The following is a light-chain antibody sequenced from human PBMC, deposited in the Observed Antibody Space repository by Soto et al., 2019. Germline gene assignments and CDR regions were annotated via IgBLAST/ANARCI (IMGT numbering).Light chain of an antibody. J-gene: IGKJ1*01. V-gene: IGKV3-11*01. CDR1: QSVGTY. CDR3: QEYDNWPLWT. CDR2: DVP. Sequence: EIVLTQSPATLSLSPGERATLSCRASQSVGTYIAWYQQKPGQAPRRLIYDVPNRASGVPARFSGSGSGTDFTLTISSLEPADFAVYYCQEYDNWPLWTFGQGTKVEVK.